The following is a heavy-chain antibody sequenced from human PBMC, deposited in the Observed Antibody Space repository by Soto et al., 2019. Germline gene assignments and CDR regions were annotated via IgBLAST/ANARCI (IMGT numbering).Heavy chain of an antibody. V-gene: IGHV4-59*01. CDR2: IYYSGST. D-gene: IGHD4-17*01. CDR3: ARQYGDYVRGAFDI. Sequence: QVQLQESGPGLVKPSETLSLTCTVSSGSISSYYWSWIRQPPGKGLEWIGYIYYSGSTNYNPSLKSRVTISLDTSKNQFSLKLSSVTAADTAVYYCARQYGDYVRGAFDIWGQGTMVTVSS. J-gene: IGHJ3*02. CDR1: SGSISSYY.